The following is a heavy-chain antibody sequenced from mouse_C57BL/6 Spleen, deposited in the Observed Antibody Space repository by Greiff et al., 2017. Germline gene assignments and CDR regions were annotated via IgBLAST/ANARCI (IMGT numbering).Heavy chain of an antibody. CDR2: ISSGSSTI. J-gene: IGHJ2*01. D-gene: IGHD3-1*01. CDR1: GFTFSDYG. Sequence: EVKLVESGGGLVKPGGSLKLSCAASGFTFSDYGMHWVRQAPEKGLEWVAYISSGSSTIYYADTVKGRFTISRDNAKNTLFLQRTSLRSEDTAMYYCARSGEEHFDYWGQGTTLTVSS. CDR3: ARSGEEHFDY. V-gene: IGHV5-17*01.